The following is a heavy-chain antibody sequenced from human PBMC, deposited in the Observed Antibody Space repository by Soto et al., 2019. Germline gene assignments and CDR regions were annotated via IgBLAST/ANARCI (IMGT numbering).Heavy chain of an antibody. J-gene: IGHJ4*02. V-gene: IGHV4-39*01. CDR3: ARRGGGYYPYYFDY. CDR2: IYYGGST. D-gene: IGHD3-22*01. CDR1: GGSISSSSYY. Sequence: SETLSLTCTVSGGSISSSSYYWGWIRQPPGKGLEWIGSIYYGGSTYYNPSLKSRVTISVDTSENQFSLHLTSVTAADTAVYYCARRGGGYYPYYFDYWGQGGLVTVSS.